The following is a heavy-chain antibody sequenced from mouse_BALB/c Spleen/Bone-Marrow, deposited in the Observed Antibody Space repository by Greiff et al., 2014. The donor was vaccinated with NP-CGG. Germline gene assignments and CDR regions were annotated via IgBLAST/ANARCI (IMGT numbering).Heavy chain of an antibody. CDR2: IYPGDGDT. CDR3: ATMITLNAMDY. CDR1: GYAFSSYW. D-gene: IGHD2-4*01. V-gene: IGHV1-80*01. J-gene: IGHJ4*01. Sequence: QVQLQQSGAELVRPGSSVKISCKASGYAFSSYWINWLKQRPGQGLEWIGQIYPGDGDTNYNGKFKGKATLTADKSSSTAYMQLSSLASEDSAVYFCATMITLNAMDYWGQGTSVTVSS.